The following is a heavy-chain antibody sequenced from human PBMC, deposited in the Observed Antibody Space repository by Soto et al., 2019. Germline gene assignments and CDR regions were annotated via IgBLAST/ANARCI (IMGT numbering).Heavy chain of an antibody. Sequence: ASVKVSCKASGGTFSSYAISWVRQAPGQGLEWMGGIIPIFGTANYAQKFQGRVTITADESTSTAYMELSSLRSEDTAVYYCARVAKYGGPFDYWGQGTLVTVSS. CDR2: IIPIFGTA. D-gene: IGHD2-8*01. J-gene: IGHJ4*02. V-gene: IGHV1-69*13. CDR1: GGTFSSYA. CDR3: ARVAKYGGPFDY.